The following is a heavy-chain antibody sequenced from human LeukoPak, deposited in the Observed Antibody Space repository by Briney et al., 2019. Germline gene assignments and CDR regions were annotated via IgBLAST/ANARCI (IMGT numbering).Heavy chain of an antibody. V-gene: IGHV4-34*01. Sequence: SETLSLTCAVYGGSFNGYYWSWIRQPPGKGLEWIGEINHSGSTNYNPSLKSRVTISVDTSKNQFSLKLSSVTAADTAVYYCARGRSNNVRGLNCIAFDIWGQGTMVTVSS. CDR3: ARGRSNNVRGLNCIAFDI. CDR2: INHSGST. CDR1: GGSFNGYY. J-gene: IGHJ3*02. D-gene: IGHD3-10*01.